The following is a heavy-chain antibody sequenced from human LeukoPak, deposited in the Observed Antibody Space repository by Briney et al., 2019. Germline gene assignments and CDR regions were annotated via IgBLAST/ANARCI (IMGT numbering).Heavy chain of an antibody. D-gene: IGHD6-25*01. CDR1: EFTLSNYW. CDR2: IKKDGREK. J-gene: IGHJ4*02. V-gene: IGHV3-7*05. CDR3: ARVGYSSAHFDK. Sequence: GGSLRLSCAAAEFTLSNYWMSWVRQAPGKGLEWVANIKKDGREKYYGDSVKGRFTISRDNAKNSLYLEMNSLRAEDTAVYYCARVGYSSAHFDKWGQGTLVTVSS.